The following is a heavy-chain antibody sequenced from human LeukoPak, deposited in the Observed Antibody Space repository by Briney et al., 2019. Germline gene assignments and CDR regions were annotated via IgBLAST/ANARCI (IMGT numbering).Heavy chain of an antibody. Sequence: GGSLRLSCAASGFTFSSYSMNWVRRAPGKGLEWVSSISSSSSYIYYADSVKGRFTISRDNSKNTLYLQINSLRAEDTAVYFCARDDRWLQFNNWGQGTLVTVSS. V-gene: IGHV3-21*04. CDR3: ARDDRWLQFNN. CDR2: ISSSSSYI. J-gene: IGHJ1*01. D-gene: IGHD5-24*01. CDR1: GFTFSSYS.